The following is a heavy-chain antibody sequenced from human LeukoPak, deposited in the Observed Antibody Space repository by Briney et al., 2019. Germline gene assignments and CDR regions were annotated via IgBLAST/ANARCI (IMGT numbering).Heavy chain of an antibody. D-gene: IGHD5-18*01. V-gene: IGHV3-23*01. J-gene: IGHJ5*02. CDR1: GFTFSSYA. CDR2: ISGSGGST. CDR3: AKDLAMVISSWSDP. Sequence: GGSLRLSCAASGFTFSSYAMSWVRQAPGKGLEWVSAISGSGGSTYYADSVKGRFTISRDNSKNTLYLQMNSLRAEDTAVYYCAKDLAMVISSWSDPWGQGTLVTVSS.